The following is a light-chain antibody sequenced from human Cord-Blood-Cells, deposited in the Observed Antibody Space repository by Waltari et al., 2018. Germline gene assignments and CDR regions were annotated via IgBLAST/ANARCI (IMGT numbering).Light chain of an antibody. V-gene: IGLV2-14*03. CDR3: SSYTRSSTLVV. CDR2: DVS. Sequence: QSALTQPASVSGSPGQSITLSCTATSSDVVGYNYVSWYQHHPGKAPKLSIYDVSNRPAGVSNRFSGSRSGHTASLTISGLQAEDEADYYGSSYTRSSTLVVFGGGTKRT. J-gene: IGLJ2*01. CDR1: SSDVVGYNY.